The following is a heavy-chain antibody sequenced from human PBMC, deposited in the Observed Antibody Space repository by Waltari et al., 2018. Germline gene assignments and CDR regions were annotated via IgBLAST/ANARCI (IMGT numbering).Heavy chain of an antibody. Sequence: QLQLQESGPGLVKPSATLSLTCSVSVVSITTNRPFWGWIRNPPGQGLEWIGTVSYNGATYSSPSLRSRVTIFRDTSKNQLSLKLGSVTAADTAFYYCATYIGASLGTAAFDVWGQGTMVTVSS. J-gene: IGHJ3*01. CDR2: VSYNGAT. V-gene: IGHV4-39*01. D-gene: IGHD5-12*01. CDR3: ATYIGASLGTAAFDV. CDR1: VVSITTNRPF.